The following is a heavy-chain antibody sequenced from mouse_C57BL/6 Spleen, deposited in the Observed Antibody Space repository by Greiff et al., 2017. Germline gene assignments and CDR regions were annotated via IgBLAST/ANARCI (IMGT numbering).Heavy chain of an antibody. Sequence: VQLQQSVAELVRPGASVKLSCTASGFNIKNTYMHWVKQRPEQGLEWLGRIDPASGNTKYAPKFQGKATITADTSSNTAYLQLSSLTSEDTAIYYCARGDTIYYDYSWFAYWGQGTLVTVSA. D-gene: IGHD2-4*01. CDR3: ARGDTIYYDYSWFAY. V-gene: IGHV14-3*01. CDR2: IDPASGNT. J-gene: IGHJ3*01. CDR1: GFNIKNTY.